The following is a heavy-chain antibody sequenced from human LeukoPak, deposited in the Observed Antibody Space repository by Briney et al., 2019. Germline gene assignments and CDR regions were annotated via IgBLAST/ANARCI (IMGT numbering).Heavy chain of an antibody. CDR1: GFTFSSYT. Sequence: GRSLRLSCAASGFTFSSYTMHWVRQAPGKGLEWVALISYDGSNEFYADSVKGRCTISRDNSKNTLYLQMNSLRAEDTAAYYCAREYYYDSSGYYGQAFDIWGQGTMVTVSS. V-gene: IGHV3-30-3*01. J-gene: IGHJ3*02. CDR2: ISYDGSNE. CDR3: AREYYYDSSGYYGQAFDI. D-gene: IGHD3-22*01.